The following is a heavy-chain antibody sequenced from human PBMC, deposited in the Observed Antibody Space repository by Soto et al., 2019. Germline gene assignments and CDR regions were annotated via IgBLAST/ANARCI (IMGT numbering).Heavy chain of an antibody. CDR1: GGSFSGYY. CDR3: ARGGLELRSYYYYMDV. CDR2: INHSGST. D-gene: IGHD1-7*01. J-gene: IGHJ6*03. V-gene: IGHV4-34*01. Sequence: QVQLQQWGAGLLKPSETLSLTCAVYGGSFSGYYWSWIRQPPGKGLEWIGEINHSGSTNYNPSRKRRVTISVDTSKNQFSLKLSSVTAADTAVYYCARGGLELRSYYYYMDVWGKGTTVTVSS.